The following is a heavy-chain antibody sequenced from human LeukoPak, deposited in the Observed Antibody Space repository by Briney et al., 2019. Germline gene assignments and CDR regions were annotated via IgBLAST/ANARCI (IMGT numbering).Heavy chain of an antibody. CDR2: IKSKTDGGTT. V-gene: IGHV3-15*01. CDR1: GLNFRNAW. Sequence: GGSLSLSCAVSGLNFRNAWMTWVRQAPGKGLEWVGRIKSKTDGGTTDYAAPVKGRFTISRDDSKNTLYLQMNSLKTEDTAVYYCTTEYNLNYYDSSGYYYWGQGTLVTVSS. J-gene: IGHJ4*02. D-gene: IGHD3-22*01. CDR3: TTEYNLNYYDSSGYYY.